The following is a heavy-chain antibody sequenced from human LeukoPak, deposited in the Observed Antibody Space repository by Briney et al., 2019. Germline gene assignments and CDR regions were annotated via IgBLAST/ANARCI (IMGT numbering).Heavy chain of an antibody. CDR2: ISSSGSTI. D-gene: IGHD2-2*01. V-gene: IGHV3-48*03. Sequence: GGSLRLSCAASGFTFSSYEMNWVRQAPGKGLEWVSYISSSGSTIYYADSVKGRFTISRDNAKNSLYLQMNSLRAEGTAVYYCASPPGYCSSTSCPTPPWGQGTLVTVSS. J-gene: IGHJ5*02. CDR1: GFTFSSYE. CDR3: ASPPGYCSSTSCPTPP.